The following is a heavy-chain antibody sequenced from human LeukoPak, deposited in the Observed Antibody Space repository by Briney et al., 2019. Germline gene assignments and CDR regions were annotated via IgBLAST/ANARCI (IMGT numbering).Heavy chain of an antibody. V-gene: IGHV1-18*01. D-gene: IGHD2-15*01. CDR1: NYTFTSYG. CDR3: ARTYCSSGSCYSTSDP. CDR2: ISTYNGNT. Sequence: ASVKVSCKASNYTFTSYGISWVRQAPGQGLEWMGWISTYNGNTIYAQKLQGRVSMTTDTSTSTAYMELRSLRSDDTAVYYCARTYCSSGSCYSTSDPWGQGTLVTVSS. J-gene: IGHJ5*02.